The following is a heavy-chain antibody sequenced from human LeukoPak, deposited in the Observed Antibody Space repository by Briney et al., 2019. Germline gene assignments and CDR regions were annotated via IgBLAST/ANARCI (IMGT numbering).Heavy chain of an antibody. Sequence: SETLSLTCTVSGGSISNYYWSWIRQPPGKGLEWIGYIYYSGSTNYNPSLKSRVTISVDTSKNQFSLKLSSVTAADTAVYYCARHNDDTSSYYFHWGQGTLVTVSS. CDR2: IYYSGST. J-gene: IGHJ4*02. CDR3: ARHNDDTSSYYFH. D-gene: IGHD3-22*01. CDR1: GGSISNYY. V-gene: IGHV4-59*08.